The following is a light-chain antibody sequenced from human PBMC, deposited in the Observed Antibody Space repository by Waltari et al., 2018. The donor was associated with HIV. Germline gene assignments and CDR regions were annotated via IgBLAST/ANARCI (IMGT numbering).Light chain of an antibody. Sequence: DIQLTQSPSSMSASVGDGVTIPCRESQRIRSYLNWYQQKPGKAPKILIYGTTSLKSGVPSRCSCSRFGTDFTLTDSSLQPEDSATYYCQQSFSIPLTFGGGTKVEIK. CDR2: GTT. CDR1: QRIRSY. J-gene: IGKJ4*01. V-gene: IGKV1-39*01. CDR3: QQSFSIPLT.